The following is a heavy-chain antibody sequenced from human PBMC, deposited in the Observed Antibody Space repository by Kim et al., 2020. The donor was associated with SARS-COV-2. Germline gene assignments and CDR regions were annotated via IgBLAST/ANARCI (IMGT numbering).Heavy chain of an antibody. CDR3: ARAVYSSSWYSRWFDP. V-gene: IGHV1-2*06. D-gene: IGHD6-13*01. CDR2: IKPNSGGT. J-gene: IGHJ5*02. Sequence: ASVKVSCKASGYTFTGYYMHWVRQAPGQGLEWMGRIKPNSGGTNYAQKFQGRVTMTRDTSISTAYMELSRLRSDDTAVYHCARAVYSSSWYSRWFDPWGQGTLVTVSS. CDR1: GYTFTGYY.